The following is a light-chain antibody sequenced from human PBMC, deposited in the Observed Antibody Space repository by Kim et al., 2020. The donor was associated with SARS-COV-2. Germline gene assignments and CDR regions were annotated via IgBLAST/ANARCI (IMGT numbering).Light chain of an antibody. CDR1: SSDVGGYNY. Sequence: GQSITISCTGTSSDVGGYNYVSWYQQHPGKAPKLMIYDVSKRPSGVSNRFSGSKSGYTAPLTISGLQAEDEADYYCSSYTSSSTFVFGGGTQLTVL. V-gene: IGLV2-14*04. CDR3: SSYTSSSTFV. CDR2: DVS. J-gene: IGLJ2*01.